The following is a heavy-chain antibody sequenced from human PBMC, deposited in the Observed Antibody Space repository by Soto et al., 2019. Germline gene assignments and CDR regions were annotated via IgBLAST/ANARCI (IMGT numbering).Heavy chain of an antibody. CDR3: AGDPDSHYNDSHASSYP. V-gene: IGHV1-69*08. CDR1: RGTFSTYT. J-gene: IGHJ5*02. D-gene: IGHD4-4*01. CDR2: IIPIIGII. Sequence: QVQLVQSGAEVKKPGSSVKVSCKASRGTFSTYTITWVRQAPGQGLEWKGRIIPIIGIINYAQKFQGRVTISADKFTGTAYVELTGLRSDDTAVYYCAGDPDSHYNDSHASSYPWGQGTLVTVSS.